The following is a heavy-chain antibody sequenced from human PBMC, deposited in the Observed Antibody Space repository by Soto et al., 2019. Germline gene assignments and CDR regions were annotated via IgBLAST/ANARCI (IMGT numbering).Heavy chain of an antibody. D-gene: IGHD3-10*01. CDR3: ARFRGSYGLDV. CDR2: IIPILNIA. Sequence: QVQLVQSGAEVKKPGSSVKVSCKASGGTFSSYTISWVRQAPGQGLEWMGRIIPILNIANYAQKFQGRVTITADKSTSTAYMELRSLGSEDTAVYYCARFRGSYGLDVWGQGTTVTVSS. J-gene: IGHJ6*02. V-gene: IGHV1-69*02. CDR1: GGTFSSYT.